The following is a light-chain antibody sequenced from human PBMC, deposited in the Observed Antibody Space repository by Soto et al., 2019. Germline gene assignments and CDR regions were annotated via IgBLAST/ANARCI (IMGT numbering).Light chain of an antibody. CDR1: QGISNY. V-gene: IGKV1-16*01. CDR3: QQGNSFPLT. CDR2: AAA. Sequence: DIQMTRSPSSLSASVGDRVTITCRASQGISNYLAWFQQKPGKAPKILIYAAASLHSGAPSRFSATFSGTDFTLTINSLQPEDLATYFCQQGNSFPLTFGPGTKVDIK. J-gene: IGKJ3*01.